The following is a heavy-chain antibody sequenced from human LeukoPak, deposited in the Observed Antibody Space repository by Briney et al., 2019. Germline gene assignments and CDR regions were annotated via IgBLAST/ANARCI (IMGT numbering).Heavy chain of an antibody. CDR1: GFTFSSYW. V-gene: IGHV3-74*01. D-gene: IGHD6-13*01. J-gene: IGHJ5*02. Sequence: GGSLRLSCAASGFTFSSYWMHWVRQAPGKGLVWVSRIKSDGSSTSYADSVEGRFTISRDNVKNTLYLQMNSLRAEDTAVYYCARDGSSWSNWLDPWGQGTLVTVSS. CDR3: ARDGSSWSNWLDP. CDR2: IKSDGSST.